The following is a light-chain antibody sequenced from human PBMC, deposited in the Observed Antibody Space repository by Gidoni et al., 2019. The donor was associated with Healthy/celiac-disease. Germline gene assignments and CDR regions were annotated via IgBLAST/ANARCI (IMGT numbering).Light chain of an antibody. CDR3: QQSYSTPI. Sequence: DIQMTQSPSSLSASVGDRVTITCRASQSISSYVNWYQQKPGKAPKLLIYAASSVQSGVPSRFSGSGSGTDFTLTISSLQPDDFATYYCQQSYSTPIFGPGPKLEIK. CDR2: AAS. J-gene: IGKJ2*01. V-gene: IGKV1-39*01. CDR1: QSISSY.